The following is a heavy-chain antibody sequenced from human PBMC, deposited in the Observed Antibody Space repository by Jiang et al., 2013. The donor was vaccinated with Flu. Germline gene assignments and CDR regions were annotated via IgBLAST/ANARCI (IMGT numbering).Heavy chain of an antibody. CDR1: GDSISSSHW. D-gene: IGHD2-15*01. J-gene: IGHJ5*02. CDR2: IYHSGST. Sequence: TLSLTCAVSGDSISSSHWWSWVRQPPGKGLEWIGEIYHSGSTNXNPSLKSRVTISVDKSKNQFSLKLSSVTAADTAVYCCARSYCSGGSCYSGGWFDPWGQGTLVTVSS. CDR3: ARSYCSGGSCYSGGWFDP. V-gene: IGHV4-4*01.